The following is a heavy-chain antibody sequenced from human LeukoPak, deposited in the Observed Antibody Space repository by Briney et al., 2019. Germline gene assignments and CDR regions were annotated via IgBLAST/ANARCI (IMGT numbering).Heavy chain of an antibody. Sequence: GASVEVSCKVSGYTLTELSMHWVRQAPGKGLEWMGGFDPEDGETIYAQKFQGRVTMTEDTSTDTAYMELSSLRSEDTAVYYCARSVRYFDWFASHRGDMDVWGKGTTVTVSS. J-gene: IGHJ6*04. CDR1: GYTLTELS. CDR3: ARSVRYFDWFASHRGDMDV. D-gene: IGHD3-9*01. V-gene: IGHV1-24*01. CDR2: FDPEDGET.